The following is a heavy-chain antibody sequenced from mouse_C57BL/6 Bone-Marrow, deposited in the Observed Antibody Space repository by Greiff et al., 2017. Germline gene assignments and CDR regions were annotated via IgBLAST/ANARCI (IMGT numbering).Heavy chain of an antibody. CDR2: ITPSNSYT. V-gene: IGHV1-59*01. CDR1: GYTFTSYW. J-gene: IGHJ2*01. D-gene: IGHD1-1*01. CDR3: ERDSVTTVVATDY. Sequence: VQLQQPGAELVRPGTSVKLSCKASGYTFTSYWMHWVKQRPGQGLEWIGVITPSNSYTNYNQKFKGKATLTVDTSSSTAYMQHSSLTSEDSAVYYCERDSVTTVVATDYWGKGTTLTVSS.